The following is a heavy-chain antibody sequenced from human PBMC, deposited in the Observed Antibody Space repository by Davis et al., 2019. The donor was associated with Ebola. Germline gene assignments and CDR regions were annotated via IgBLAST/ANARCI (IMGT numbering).Heavy chain of an antibody. V-gene: IGHV3-48*01. CDR3: AKGSVYYSRSITAGMDV. CDR2: ISSSSSTI. CDR1: GFTFSSYS. D-gene: IGHD5/OR15-5a*01. J-gene: IGHJ6*02. Sequence: GESLKISCAASGFTFSSYSMNWVRQAPGKGLEWVSYISSSSSTIYYADSVKGRFTISRDNAKNSLYLQMNSLRAEDTAVYYCAKGSVYYSRSITAGMDVWGQGTTVTVSS.